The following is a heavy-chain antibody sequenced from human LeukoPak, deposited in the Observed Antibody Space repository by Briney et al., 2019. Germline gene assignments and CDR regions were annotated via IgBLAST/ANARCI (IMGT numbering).Heavy chain of an antibody. Sequence: PGGSLRLSCSASGFTFSWHAMHWVRQAPGKGLEYVSAISSNGGSTYYADSVKGRFTISRDNSKNTLYLQMSSLRAEDTAVYYCARDSSSGWFDAFDIWGQGTMVTVS. CDR1: GFTFSWHA. CDR3: ARDSSSGWFDAFDI. CDR2: ISSNGGST. D-gene: IGHD6-19*01. V-gene: IGHV3-64D*06. J-gene: IGHJ3*02.